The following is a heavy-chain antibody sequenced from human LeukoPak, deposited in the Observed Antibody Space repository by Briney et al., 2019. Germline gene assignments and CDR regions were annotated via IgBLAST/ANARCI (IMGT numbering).Heavy chain of an antibody. J-gene: IGHJ6*03. CDR3: ATDSPTTVTTGGYYYYMDV. CDR2: MNPNSGNT. D-gene: IGHD4-17*01. CDR1: GYTFTSYD. V-gene: IGHV1-8*03. Sequence: ASVTVSCKASGYTFTSYDINWVRQAAGQGLEGIGWMNPNSGNTVYAQKFQGRVTITTDTSTSTAYMELRSLRSEDTAVYYCATDSPTTVTTGGYYYYMDVWGKGTTVTISS.